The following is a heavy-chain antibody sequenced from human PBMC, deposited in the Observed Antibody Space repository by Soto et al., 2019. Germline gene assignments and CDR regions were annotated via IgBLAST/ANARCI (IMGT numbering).Heavy chain of an antibody. Sequence: PSETLSLTCTVSGDSISNTNYYWGWIRQPPGKGLEWIGNIYYSGSTNYNPSLKSRVTISVDTSKNQFSLKLSSVTAADTAVYYCARSGRQWLSYRVDSYYYYMYFWSKGTTVTVSS. V-gene: IGHV4-39*01. D-gene: IGHD6-19*01. CDR1: GDSISNTNYY. CDR2: IYYSGST. J-gene: IGHJ6*03. CDR3: ARSGRQWLSYRVDSYYYYMYF.